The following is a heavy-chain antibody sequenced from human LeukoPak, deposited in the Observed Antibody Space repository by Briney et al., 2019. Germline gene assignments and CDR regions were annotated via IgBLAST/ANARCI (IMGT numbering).Heavy chain of an antibody. CDR2: ITTKRSNYAT. J-gene: IGHJ4*02. CDR3: TTYRSGHY. D-gene: IGHD6-19*01. Sequence: PGGSLRLSCAASGFTFSSYAMYWVRQASGKGLEWVGRITTKRSNYATAYTASVKGRFTISRHDSENTAYLQMNSLKTEDTALYYCTTYRSGHYWGQGTLVTVSS. CDR1: GFTFSSYA. V-gene: IGHV3-73*01.